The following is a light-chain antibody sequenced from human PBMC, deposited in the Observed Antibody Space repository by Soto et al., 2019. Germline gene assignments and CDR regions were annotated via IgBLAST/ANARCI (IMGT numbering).Light chain of an antibody. CDR3: AAWDDSLNGVV. CDR1: TSNIGSNP. Sequence: QSVLTQPPSVSGTPGQRVTISCSGSTSNIGSNPANWYQQLPGTAPKLLISSDTQRPSGVPDRISGSKSGTSASLAISGLQSEDEADYYCAAWDDSLNGVVFGGGTKVTVL. J-gene: IGLJ2*01. V-gene: IGLV1-44*01. CDR2: SDT.